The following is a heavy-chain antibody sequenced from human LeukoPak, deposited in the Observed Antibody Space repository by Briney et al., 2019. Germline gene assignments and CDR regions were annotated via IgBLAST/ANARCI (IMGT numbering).Heavy chain of an antibody. Sequence: SQTLSLTCAVSGGSISSGGYSWSWIRQPPGKGLEWIGYIYHSGSTYYNPSLKSRVTISVDRSKNQFSLKLSSVTAADTAVYYCARARDYHSDYGMDVWGQGTTVTVSS. J-gene: IGHJ6*02. CDR1: GGSISSGGYS. D-gene: IGHD4-11*01. V-gene: IGHV4-30-2*01. CDR2: IYHSGST. CDR3: ARARDYHSDYGMDV.